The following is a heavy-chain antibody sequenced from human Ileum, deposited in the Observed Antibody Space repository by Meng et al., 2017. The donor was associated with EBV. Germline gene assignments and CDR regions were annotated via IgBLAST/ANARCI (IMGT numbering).Heavy chain of an antibody. J-gene: IGHJ4*02. Sequence: AQLQESGPGLVKPSETLPLTCAVSGGSISRSDWWSWVRQPPGKVLEWIGETSHSGSTNYSPSLKSRVTISLDKSKNQLSLKLNSVTAADTAVYYCASSDYYRSDYWGQGTLVTVSS. V-gene: IGHV4-4*02. CDR1: GGSISRSDW. CDR3: ASSDYYRSDY. CDR2: TSHSGST. D-gene: IGHD3-22*01.